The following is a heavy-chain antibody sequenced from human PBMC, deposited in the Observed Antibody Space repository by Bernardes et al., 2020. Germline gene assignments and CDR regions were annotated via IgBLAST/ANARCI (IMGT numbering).Heavy chain of an antibody. D-gene: IGHD2-15*01. CDR1: GGSISSSSYY. CDR2: IYYSGST. Sequence: TGSLTCTVSGGSISSSSYYWGWIRQPPGKGLEWIGSIYYSGSTYYNPSLKSRVTISVDTSKNQFSLKLSSVTAADTAVYYCARRVSNCSGGSCYAVGWFDPWGQGTLVTVSS. V-gene: IGHV4-39*01. CDR3: ARRVSNCSGGSCYAVGWFDP. J-gene: IGHJ5*02.